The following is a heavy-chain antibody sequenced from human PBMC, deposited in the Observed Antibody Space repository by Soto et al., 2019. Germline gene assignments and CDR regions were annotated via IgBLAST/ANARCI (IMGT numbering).Heavy chain of an antibody. Sequence: GGSLRLSCAVSGFPFSFYGFDWVRQSPGKGLEWLGVIVSDGSAIYHADSLEGRFFISRDNSKDIPYLQMNSLRVEDTAVYYCARDDAFDNENGFDMWGQGTRVTVSS. V-gene: IGHV3-33*01. CDR1: GFPFSFYG. CDR3: ARDDAFDNENGFDM. J-gene: IGHJ3*02. D-gene: IGHD3-3*02. CDR2: IVSDGSAI.